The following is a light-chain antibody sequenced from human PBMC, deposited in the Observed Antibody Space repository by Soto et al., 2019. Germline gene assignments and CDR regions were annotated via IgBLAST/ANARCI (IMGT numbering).Light chain of an antibody. Sequence: EIVLTQSPGTLSLSPGERATLSCRASQSVSNSFLAWYQRIPGQSPRLLIYGASRRATGIPDRFSGSGSGTDFTLTISSLEPEDFGMYYCKQYDSSTWTFGQGTKVDIK. CDR1: QSVSNSF. J-gene: IGKJ1*01. V-gene: IGKV3-20*01. CDR3: KQYDSSTWT. CDR2: GAS.